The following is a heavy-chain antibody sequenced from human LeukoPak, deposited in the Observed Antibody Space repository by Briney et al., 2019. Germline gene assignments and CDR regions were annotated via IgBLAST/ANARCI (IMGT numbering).Heavy chain of an antibody. Sequence: GGSLRLSCAASGFTFSIYEMNWVRQAPGKGLEWVSYISSSGSTIYYADSVKGRFTISRDNAKNSLYLQMNSPRAEDTAVYYCARSEKGYSYGYAEASFDYWGQGTLVTVSS. CDR3: ARSEKGYSYGYAEASFDY. V-gene: IGHV3-48*03. CDR1: GFTFSIYE. D-gene: IGHD5-18*01. J-gene: IGHJ4*02. CDR2: ISSSGSTI.